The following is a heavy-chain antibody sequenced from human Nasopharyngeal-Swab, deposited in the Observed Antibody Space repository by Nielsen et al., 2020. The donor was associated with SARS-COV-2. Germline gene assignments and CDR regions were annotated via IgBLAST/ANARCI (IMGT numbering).Heavy chain of an antibody. J-gene: IGHJ4*02. Sequence: VRQAPGKGLEWVAVISYDGSNKYYADSVKGRFTISRDNSKNTLYLQMNSLRAEDTAVYYCAKSSGWYVGHFDYWGQGTLVTVSS. D-gene: IGHD6-19*01. V-gene: IGHV3-30*18. CDR3: AKSSGWYVGHFDY. CDR2: ISYDGSNK.